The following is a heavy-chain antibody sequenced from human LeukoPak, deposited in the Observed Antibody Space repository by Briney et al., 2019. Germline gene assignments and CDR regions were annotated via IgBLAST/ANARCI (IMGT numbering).Heavy chain of an antibody. Sequence: GGSLRLSCAASGFTFSSYAMSWVRQAPGQGQKCVSAISGSGGSTYYADSVKGRFTISRDNSKNTLYLQMNSLRAEDTAVYYCAKDLSVVVVAATPVDYWGQGTLVTVSS. J-gene: IGHJ4*02. CDR3: AKDLSVVVVAATPVDY. CDR1: GFTFSSYA. CDR2: ISGSGGST. V-gene: IGHV3-23*01. D-gene: IGHD2-15*01.